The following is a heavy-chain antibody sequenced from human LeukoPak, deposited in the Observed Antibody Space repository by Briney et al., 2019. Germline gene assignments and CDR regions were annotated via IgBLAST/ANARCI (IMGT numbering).Heavy chain of an antibody. CDR2: ISSSSSYI. CDR3: ARYTMVRGVIQDY. Sequence: KPGGSLRLSCAASGFTFSSYSMNWVRQAPGKGLEWASSISSSSSYIYYADSVKGRFTISRDNAKNSLYLQMNSLRAEDTAVYYCARYTMVRGVIQDYWGQGTLVTVSS. J-gene: IGHJ4*02. V-gene: IGHV3-21*01. D-gene: IGHD3-10*01. CDR1: GFTFSSYS.